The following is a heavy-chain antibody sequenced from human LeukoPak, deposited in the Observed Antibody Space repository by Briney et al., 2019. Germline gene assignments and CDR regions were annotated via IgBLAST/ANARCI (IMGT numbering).Heavy chain of an antibody. Sequence: QPGGSLRLSCAASGFTFSSYWMHWVRQVPGKGLVWVSRINSDGSSTSYADSVKGRFTISRDNAKNTLYVQMNSLRAEDTAVYYCSTGSGHAFDIWGRGTVVTVSS. CDR1: GFTFSSYW. D-gene: IGHD3-10*01. CDR3: STGSGHAFDI. V-gene: IGHV3-74*01. CDR2: INSDGSST. J-gene: IGHJ3*02.